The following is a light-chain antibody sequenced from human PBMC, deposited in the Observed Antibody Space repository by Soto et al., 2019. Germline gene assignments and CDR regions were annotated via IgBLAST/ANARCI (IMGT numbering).Light chain of an antibody. V-gene: IGKV3-11*01. CDR1: QSVSSY. Sequence: EIVLTQSPATLSLSPGERATLSCRASQSVSSYLAWYQQKPGQAPRLLIYDASNWANGIPARFSSSGSGTDFTLPISSLEPEDFSVYYCQQRSNFPLTFGGGTKVEIK. CDR2: DAS. CDR3: QQRSNFPLT. J-gene: IGKJ4*01.